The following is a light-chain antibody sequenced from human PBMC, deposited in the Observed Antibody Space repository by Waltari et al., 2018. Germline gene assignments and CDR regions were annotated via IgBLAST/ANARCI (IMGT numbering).Light chain of an antibody. Sequence: QPELTQSPSASASLGASVKLTCILSSGHSSYAIAWHQQQPQKGPRYLMKLNSDGSHNKGDGIPARFSGSSSGAERYLTISSLQSEDEADYYCQTWGTGTHVVFGGGTKLTVL. CDR1: SGHSSYA. CDR3: QTWGTGTHVV. J-gene: IGLJ2*01. V-gene: IGLV4-69*01. CDR2: LNSDGSH.